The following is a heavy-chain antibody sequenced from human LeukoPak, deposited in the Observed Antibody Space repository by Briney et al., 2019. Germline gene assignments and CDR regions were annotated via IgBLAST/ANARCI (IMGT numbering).Heavy chain of an antibody. V-gene: IGHV4-59*08. CDR3: ARHVGVVRGLFDY. CDR2: IYYSGST. CDR1: GGSISSYY. D-gene: IGHD3-10*01. J-gene: IGHJ4*02. Sequence: SETLSLTCTVSGGSISSYYWSWIRQPPGKGMEWIGYIYYSGSTNYNPSLESRVTISVDTSKNQFSLKLSSVTAADTAVYYCARHVGVVRGLFDYWGQGTLVTVSS.